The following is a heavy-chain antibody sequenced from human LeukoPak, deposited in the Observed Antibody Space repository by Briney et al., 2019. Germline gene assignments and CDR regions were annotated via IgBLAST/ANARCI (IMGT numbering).Heavy chain of an antibody. Sequence: GGSLRLSCAASGFTFDVYAMHWVRQAPGKGLEWVSGISWNSGSIGYADSVKGRFTISRDNAKNSLYLQMNSLRAEDTALYYCAKEGAEGFFDYWGQGTLVTVSS. CDR2: ISWNSGSI. CDR3: AKEGAEGFFDY. CDR1: GFTFDVYA. J-gene: IGHJ4*02. V-gene: IGHV3-9*01.